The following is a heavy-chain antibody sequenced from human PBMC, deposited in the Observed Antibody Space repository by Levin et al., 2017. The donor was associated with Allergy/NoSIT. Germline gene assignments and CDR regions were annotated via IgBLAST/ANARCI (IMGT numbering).Heavy chain of an antibody. D-gene: IGHD5-18*01. CDR1: GYTFTGYY. CDR2: INPYSGGT. CDR3: ARVWGDSDGDGFDY. V-gene: IGHV1-2*02. Sequence: PVASVKVSCKASGYTFTGYYMHWVRQAPGQGLEWMGWINPYSGGTNYAQKFQGRVTMTRDTSISTAYMALSRLRSDDTAVYYCARVWGDSDGDGFDYWGQGTLVTVSS. J-gene: IGHJ4*02.